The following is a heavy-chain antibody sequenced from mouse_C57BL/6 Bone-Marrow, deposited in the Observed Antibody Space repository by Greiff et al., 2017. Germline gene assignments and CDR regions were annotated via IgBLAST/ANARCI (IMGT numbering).Heavy chain of an antibody. Sequence: EVQLQQSGPVLVKPGASVTMSCKASGYTFTDYYMNWVKQSHGKSLEWIGVINPYNGGTSYNQKFKGKATLTVDKSSSTAYMELNSLTSEDSAVYYCARITTVVAYYFDYWGQGTTLTVSS. CDR3: ARITTVVAYYFDY. CDR1: GYTFTDYY. V-gene: IGHV1-19*01. D-gene: IGHD1-1*01. CDR2: INPYNGGT. J-gene: IGHJ2*01.